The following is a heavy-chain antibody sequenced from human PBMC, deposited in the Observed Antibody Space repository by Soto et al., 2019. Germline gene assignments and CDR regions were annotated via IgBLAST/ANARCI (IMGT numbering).Heavy chain of an antibody. V-gene: IGHV3-33*01. Sequence: EGSLRVSCAAAEFTFRIYSMHCVHQSPGKGLEWVAVMWYDGTNKYYGESVKGRFTISRDNSENTLYLQMNSLRVEDTAVYYCARDATFGTKGGSFDIWGHGTLVTVSS. CDR3: ARDATFGTKGGSFDI. CDR2: MWYDGTNK. CDR1: EFTFRIYS. D-gene: IGHD3-16*01. J-gene: IGHJ3*02.